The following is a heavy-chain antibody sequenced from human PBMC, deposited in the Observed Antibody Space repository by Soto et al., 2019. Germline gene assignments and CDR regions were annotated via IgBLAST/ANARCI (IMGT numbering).Heavy chain of an antibody. CDR1: GDSISSGGYY. V-gene: IGHV4-31*03. D-gene: IGHD2-21*02. CDR2: IYYSGST. CDR3: ARDLRLDS. Sequence: QVQLQESGPGLVKPSQTLSLTCTVSGDSISSGGYYWNWVRQLPGKGLEWIAYIYYSGSTYYNPSLHSRATISIDTSNNQFSLILTSVTAADTAVYFCARDLRLDSWGPGTLVTVSS. J-gene: IGHJ4*02.